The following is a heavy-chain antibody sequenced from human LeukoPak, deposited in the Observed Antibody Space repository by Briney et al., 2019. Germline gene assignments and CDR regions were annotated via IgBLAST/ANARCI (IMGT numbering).Heavy chain of an antibody. CDR3: AREKGHSNFDY. Sequence: PSETLSLTCTVSGGSISSSSYYWGWIRQPPGKGLEWIGSIYYSGSTYYNPSLKSRVTISVDTSKNQFSLKLSSVTAADTAVYYCAREKGHSNFDYWGQGTLVTVSS. J-gene: IGHJ4*02. CDR1: GGSISSSSYY. D-gene: IGHD4-11*01. CDR2: IYYSGST. V-gene: IGHV4-39*07.